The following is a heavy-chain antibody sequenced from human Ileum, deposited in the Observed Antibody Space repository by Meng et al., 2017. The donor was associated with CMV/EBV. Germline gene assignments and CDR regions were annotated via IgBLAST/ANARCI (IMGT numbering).Heavy chain of an antibody. CDR2: FYSGGST. D-gene: IGHD3-3*01. CDR3: ARRNSIFGSDY. CDR1: GGSISSDNYY. V-gene: IGHV4-39*01. J-gene: IGHJ4*02. Sequence: CTVSGGSISSDNYYCAWIRQPPGKGLEWIGSFYSGGSTYYTPSLKSRVTISVDTSKNQFSLKLASVTAADTAVYYCARRNSIFGSDYWGQGTLVTVSS.